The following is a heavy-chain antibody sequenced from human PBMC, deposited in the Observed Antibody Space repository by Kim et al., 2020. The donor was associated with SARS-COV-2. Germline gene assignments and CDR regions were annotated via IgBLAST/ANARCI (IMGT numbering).Heavy chain of an antibody. CDR2: ISYDGSNK. CDR1: GFTFSSYA. D-gene: IGHD5-12*01. CDR3: ARDRRVEMATITSIFDY. J-gene: IGHJ4*02. V-gene: IGHV3-30-3*01. Sequence: GGSLRLSCAASGFTFSSYAMHWVRQAPGKGLEWVAVISYDGSNKYYADSVKGRFTISRDNSKNTLYLQMNSLRAEDTAVYYCARDRRVEMATITSIFDYWGQGTLVTVSS.